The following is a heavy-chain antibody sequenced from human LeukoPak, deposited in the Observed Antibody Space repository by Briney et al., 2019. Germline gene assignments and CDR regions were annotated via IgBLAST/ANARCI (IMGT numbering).Heavy chain of an antibody. J-gene: IGHJ5*02. CDR2: ISSSSSYI. V-gene: IGHV3-21*01. CDR3: ARDGPPHIVVVPAAGSWFDP. CDR1: GFTFSSYS. D-gene: IGHD2-2*01. Sequence: GGSLRLSCAASGFTFSSYSMNWVRQAPGKGLEWVSSISSSSSYIYYADSVKDRFTISRDNAKNSLYLQMNSLRAEDTAVYYCARDGPPHIVVVPAAGSWFDPWGQGTLVTVSS.